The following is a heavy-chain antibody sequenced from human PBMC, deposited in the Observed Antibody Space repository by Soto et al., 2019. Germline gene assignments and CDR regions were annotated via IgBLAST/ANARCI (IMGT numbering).Heavy chain of an antibody. J-gene: IGHJ4*02. CDR1: GGSISSSSYY. CDR2: IYYSGST. D-gene: IGHD3-22*01. V-gene: IGHV4-39*01. Sequence: QLQLQESGPGLVKPSETLSLTCTVSGGSISSSSYYWGWIRQPPGKGLEWIGSIYYSGSTYYNPSLKSRVTXXVXTXXNQFSLKLSSVTAADTAVYYCARHENDSSGYTFDYWGQGTLVTVSS. CDR3: ARHENDSSGYTFDY.